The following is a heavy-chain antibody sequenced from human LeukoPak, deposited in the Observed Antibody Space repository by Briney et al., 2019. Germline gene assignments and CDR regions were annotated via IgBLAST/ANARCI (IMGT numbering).Heavy chain of an antibody. CDR1: GYTFTSYY. Sequence: APVKVSCKASGYTFTSYYMHWVRQAPGQGLEWMGIINPSGGSTSYAQKSQGRVTMTRDMSTSTVYMELSSLRSEDTAVYYCARDYEYYDILTGYPQNGFDPWGQGTLVTVSS. D-gene: IGHD3-9*01. V-gene: IGHV1-46*01. CDR2: INPSGGST. CDR3: ARDYEYYDILTGYPQNGFDP. J-gene: IGHJ5*02.